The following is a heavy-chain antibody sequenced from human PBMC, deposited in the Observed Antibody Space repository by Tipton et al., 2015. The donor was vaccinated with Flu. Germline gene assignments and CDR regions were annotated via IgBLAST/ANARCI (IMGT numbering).Heavy chain of an antibody. Sequence: TLSLTCIVSGGSVSGYYWSWIRQSAGKGLEWLGRIYSSGSTNYNPSPESRLAMSVDTSKSQFSLELNSVTAADTAVYYCARGASSYGLDQWGQGTLVTVSS. CDR1: GGSVSGYY. J-gene: IGHJ4*02. CDR3: ARGASSYGLDQ. D-gene: IGHD2-21*01. CDR2: IYSSGST. V-gene: IGHV4-4*07.